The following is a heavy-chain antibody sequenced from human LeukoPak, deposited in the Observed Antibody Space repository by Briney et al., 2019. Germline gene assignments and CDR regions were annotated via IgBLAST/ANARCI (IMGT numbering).Heavy chain of an antibody. J-gene: IGHJ6*02. V-gene: IGHV1-46*01. CDR3: ARGSQYCSSTSCYDYYYGMDV. Sequence: ASVKVSCKASGYTFTSYYMHWVRQAPGQGLEWMGIINPSGGSTSYAQKFQGRVTITADKSTSTAYMELSSLRSEDTAVYYCARGSQYCSSTSCYDYYYGMDVWGQGTTVTVSS. D-gene: IGHD2-2*01. CDR2: INPSGGST. CDR1: GYTFTSYY.